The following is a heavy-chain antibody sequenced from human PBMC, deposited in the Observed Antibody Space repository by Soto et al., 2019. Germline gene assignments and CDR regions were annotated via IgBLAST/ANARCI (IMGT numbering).Heavy chain of an antibody. CDR3: TSANKRLADY. CDR1: GYTSTNYA. J-gene: IGHJ4*01. D-gene: IGHD7-27*01. V-gene: IGHV1-3*01. CDR2: INVGNGNT. Sequence: AAVKVCCKASGYTSTNYAVHWVRQAPGQGLQWIGWINVGNGNTKSSQKFQGRVTFSRDTSASTAYMEVSSLTSEDTAVYYCTSANKRLADYWSQ.